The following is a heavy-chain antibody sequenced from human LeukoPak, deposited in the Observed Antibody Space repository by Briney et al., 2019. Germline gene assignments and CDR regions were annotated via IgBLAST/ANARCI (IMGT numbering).Heavy chain of an antibody. J-gene: IGHJ6*03. D-gene: IGHD2-2*01. CDR2: ISSSSSTI. Sequence: GGSLRLSCAASGFTFSSYSMNWVRQAPGKGLEWVSYISSSSSTIYYADSVKGRFTISRDNVKNSLYLQMNSLRAEDTAVYYCARDARPTSRYMDVWGKGTTVTVSS. V-gene: IGHV3-48*01. CDR3: ARDARPTSRYMDV. CDR1: GFTFSSYS.